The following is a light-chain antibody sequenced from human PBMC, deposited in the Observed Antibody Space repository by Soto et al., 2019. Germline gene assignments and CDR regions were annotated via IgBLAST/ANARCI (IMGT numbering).Light chain of an antibody. Sequence: IQLTQSPSSLSASVGDRFTITCRASQGVSSSLAWYQQKPWSAPKLLIFAASILQSGVPSRFSGSGSGTDFTLTITSLQPEDFASYYCQQLNSYPLTFGQGTRLEI. CDR3: QQLNSYPLT. J-gene: IGKJ5*01. V-gene: IGKV1-9*01. CDR2: AAS. CDR1: QGVSSS.